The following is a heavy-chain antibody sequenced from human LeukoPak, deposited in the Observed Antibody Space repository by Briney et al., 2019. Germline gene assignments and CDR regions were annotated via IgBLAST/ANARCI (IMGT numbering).Heavy chain of an antibody. CDR3: ASSAARLRGHGMDV. Sequence: SEPLSLTCAVYGGSFSGYYWSWIRQPPGKGLEWIGEINHSGSTNYNPSLKSRVTISVDTSKNQFSPKLSSVTAADTAVYYCASSAARLRGHGMDVWGQGTTVTVSS. V-gene: IGHV4-34*01. J-gene: IGHJ6*02. D-gene: IGHD4-17*01. CDR1: GGSFSGYY. CDR2: INHSGST.